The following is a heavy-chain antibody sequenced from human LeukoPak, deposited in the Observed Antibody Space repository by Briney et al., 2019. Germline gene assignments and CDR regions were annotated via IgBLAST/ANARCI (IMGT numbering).Heavy chain of an antibody. D-gene: IGHD1-26*01. Sequence: SGGSLRLSCAASGFTFSSYAMSWVRQAPGKGLEWVSAISGSGGSTCYADSVKGRFTISRDNSKNTLYLQMNSLRAEDTAVYYCAKDGYSGSPYYFDYWGQGTLVTVSS. J-gene: IGHJ4*02. CDR3: AKDGYSGSPYYFDY. CDR1: GFTFSSYA. CDR2: ISGSGGST. V-gene: IGHV3-23*01.